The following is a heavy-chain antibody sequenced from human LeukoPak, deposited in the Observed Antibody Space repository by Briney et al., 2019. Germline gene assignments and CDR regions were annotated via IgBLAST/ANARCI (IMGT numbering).Heavy chain of an antibody. Sequence: SETLSLTCTVSGGSVSSSDSYWSWVRQPPGKGLEWIGSICFSRTTYYNPSLKSRVTMSIDTSKNHFSLKVASVTAADTAIYYCRKHFPETGREEQPLDYWGQGSLFIVSS. D-gene: IGHD6-13*01. V-gene: IGHV4-39*01. CDR3: RKHFPETGREEQPLDY. J-gene: IGHJ4*02. CDR2: ICFSRTT. CDR1: GGSVSSSDSY.